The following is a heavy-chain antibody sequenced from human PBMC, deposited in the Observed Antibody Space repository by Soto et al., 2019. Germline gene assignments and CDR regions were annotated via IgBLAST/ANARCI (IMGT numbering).Heavy chain of an antibody. CDR2: RNHSGST. D-gene: IGHD3-22*01. CDR3: ARAGPFITMIVVVIRETYGMDV. V-gene: IGHV4-34*01. J-gene: IGHJ6*02. CDR1: DGSFSCYY. Sequence: SKTLSLTCSVYDGSFSCYYWSWSRQPPWKWREWSGERNHSGSTNYNPSLKGRVTISVDTSKNQFSLKLSSVTAADTGVYYCARAGPFITMIVVVIRETYGMDVWGQGTRVTVSS.